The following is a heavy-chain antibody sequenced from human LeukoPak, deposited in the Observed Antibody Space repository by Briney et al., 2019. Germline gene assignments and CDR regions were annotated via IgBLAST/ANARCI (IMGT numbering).Heavy chain of an antibody. V-gene: IGHV3-7*01. J-gene: IGHJ4*02. CDR2: IKQDGSEK. CDR1: GFTFSNAW. D-gene: IGHD6-13*01. Sequence: PGGSLRLSCAASGFTFSNAWMSWVRQAPGKGLEWVANIKQDGSEKYYVDSVKGRFTISRDNAKNSLYLQMNSLRAEDTAVYYCVMYSRADYWGQGTLVTVSS. CDR3: VMYSRADY.